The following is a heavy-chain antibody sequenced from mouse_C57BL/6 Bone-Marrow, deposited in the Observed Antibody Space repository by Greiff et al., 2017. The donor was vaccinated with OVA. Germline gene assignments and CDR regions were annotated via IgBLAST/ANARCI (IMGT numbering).Heavy chain of an antibody. J-gene: IGHJ4*01. CDR2: IDPSDSYT. Sequence: VQLQQPGAELVKPGASVKLSCKASGYTFTSYWMQWVKQRPGQGLEWIGEIDPSDSYTNYNQKFKGKATLTVDTSSSTAYMQLSSLTSEDSAVYYCATQNSSGYEYYAMDYWGQGTSVTVSS. CDR1: GYTFTSYW. V-gene: IGHV1-50*01. D-gene: IGHD3-2*02. CDR3: ATQNSSGYEYYAMDY.